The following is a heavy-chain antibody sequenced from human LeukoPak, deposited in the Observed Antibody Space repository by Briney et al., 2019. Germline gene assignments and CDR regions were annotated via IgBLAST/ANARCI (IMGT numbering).Heavy chain of an antibody. CDR2: IRYDGSDK. Sequence: GGSLRLSCAASGFTFSSYGMHWVRQAPGKGLEWVAFIRYDGSDKYYANSVKGRFTISRDNSKNTLYLQMNSLRAEDTAVYYCARERGSSGGNTNGHFDYWGQGALVTVSS. D-gene: IGHD4-23*01. J-gene: IGHJ4*02. CDR3: ARERGSSGGNTNGHFDY. V-gene: IGHV3-30*02. CDR1: GFTFSSYG.